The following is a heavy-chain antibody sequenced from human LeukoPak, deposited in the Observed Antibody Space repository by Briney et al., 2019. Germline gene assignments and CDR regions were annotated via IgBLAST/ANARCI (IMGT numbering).Heavy chain of an antibody. V-gene: IGHV4-4*07. CDR2: IHTSGST. CDR3: ARGTTYYYDSSGYYTWFDP. Sequence: PSETLSLTCTVSGGSISSYYWSWIRQPAGKGLEWIGRIHTSGSTNYNPSLKSRVTMSVDTSKNQFSLKLSSVTAADTAVYYCARGTTYYYDSSGYYTWFDPWGQGTLVTVPS. CDR1: GGSISSYY. D-gene: IGHD3-22*01. J-gene: IGHJ5*02.